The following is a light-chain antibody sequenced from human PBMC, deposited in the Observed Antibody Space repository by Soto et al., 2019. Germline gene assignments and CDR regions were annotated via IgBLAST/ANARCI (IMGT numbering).Light chain of an antibody. CDR3: SSWTSRTTQV. Sequence: QSALTQPASVSGSPGQSITISCTGTSSDVGGYNFVSWYQQYPGKAPKLIIYEVDSRPSGVSKRFSGSKSGNTASLTISGLRAEDEADYYCSSWTSRTTQVLGGGTKLTVL. CDR1: SSDVGGYNF. J-gene: IGLJ3*02. V-gene: IGLV2-14*01. CDR2: EVD.